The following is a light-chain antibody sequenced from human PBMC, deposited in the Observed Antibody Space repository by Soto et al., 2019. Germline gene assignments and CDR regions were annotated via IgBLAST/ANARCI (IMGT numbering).Light chain of an antibody. J-gene: IGKJ5*01. CDR3: QQYRNWPPIT. Sequence: EILMTQSPATMSVSPGERATLACRASQSVSINLAWYQQKPGQAPRLLIYGASTRATGIPARFSGSGSGTEFTLTISSLKPQDFAVYYCQQYRNWPPITFGQGTRLEIK. CDR2: GAS. CDR1: QSVSIN. V-gene: IGKV3D-15*01.